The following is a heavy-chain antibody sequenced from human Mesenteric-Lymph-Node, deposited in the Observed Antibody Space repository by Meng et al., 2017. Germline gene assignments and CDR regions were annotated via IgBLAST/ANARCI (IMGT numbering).Heavy chain of an antibody. D-gene: IGHD6-13*01. CDR1: GYSFYGYW. V-gene: IGHV5-51*01. J-gene: IGHJ5*02. Sequence: GGSLRLSCKGSGYSFYGYWIAWMRQMPGKGLEWMGIMYPGDSKTRYSPSFQGKVTISADKYISTAYLQWSSLKASDTDMYYCARFGGSSLSKNWFDLWGQGTLVTVSS. CDR2: MYPGDSKT. CDR3: ARFGGSSLSKNWFDL.